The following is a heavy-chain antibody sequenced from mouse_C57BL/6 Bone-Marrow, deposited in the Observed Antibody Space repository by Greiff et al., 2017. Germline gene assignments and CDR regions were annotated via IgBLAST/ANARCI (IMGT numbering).Heavy chain of an antibody. CDR3: TRWRTGFDY. CDR2: ISSGGDYI. J-gene: IGHJ2*01. CDR1: GFTFSSYA. Sequence: EVKLMESGEGLVKPGGSLKLSCAASGFTFSSYAMSWVRQTPEKRLEWVAYISSGGDYIYYADTVKGRFTISRDNARNTLYLQMSSLKSEDTAMYYCTRWRTGFDYWGQGTTLTVSS. D-gene: IGHD4-1*01. V-gene: IGHV5-9-1*02.